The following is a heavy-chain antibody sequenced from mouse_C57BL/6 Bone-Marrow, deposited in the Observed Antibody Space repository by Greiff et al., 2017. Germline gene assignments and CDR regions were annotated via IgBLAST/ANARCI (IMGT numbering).Heavy chain of an antibody. J-gene: IGHJ2*01. CDR1: GYTFTSYW. CDR2: IDPSDSET. V-gene: IGHV1-52*01. Sequence: QVQLQQPGAELVRPGSSVKLSCKASGYTFTSYWMHWVKQRPIQGLEWIGNIDPSDSETHYNQKFKDKATLTVDKSSSTAYMQLSSLTSEDSAVYYCARYYGSSCFDYWGQGTTLTVSS. CDR3: ARYYGSSCFDY. D-gene: IGHD1-1*01.